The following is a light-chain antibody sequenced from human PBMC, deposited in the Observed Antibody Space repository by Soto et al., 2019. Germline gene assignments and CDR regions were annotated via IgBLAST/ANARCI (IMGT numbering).Light chain of an antibody. CDR2: EVS. Sequence: QSVLTQPPSASGSPGQSVTISCTGTSSDVGGYNYVSWYQQHPGKAPKRMIYEVSKRPSGVPDRFSGSKSGNTASLTVSGLQAEDEADYYCSSYAGSNKLGVFGGGTKLTVL. CDR3: SSYAGSNKLGV. J-gene: IGLJ2*01. CDR1: SSDVGGYNY. V-gene: IGLV2-8*01.